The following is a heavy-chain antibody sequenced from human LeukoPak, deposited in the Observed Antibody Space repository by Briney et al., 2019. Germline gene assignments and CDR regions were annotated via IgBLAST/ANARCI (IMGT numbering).Heavy chain of an antibody. CDR1: GDSVASNSAA. V-gene: IGHV6-1*01. CDR2: TYYKSQWYN. Sequence: SQTLSLTCAISGDSVASNSAAWNWIRQSPSRGLEWLGRTYYKSQWYNDYAVSVKSRITVNPDTSKNQFSLQLNSVTPGDTAMYYCAQDSRSGPRQTNAFDVWGQGTMVTVSS. CDR3: AQDSRSGPRQTNAFDV. J-gene: IGHJ3*01. D-gene: IGHD3-10*01.